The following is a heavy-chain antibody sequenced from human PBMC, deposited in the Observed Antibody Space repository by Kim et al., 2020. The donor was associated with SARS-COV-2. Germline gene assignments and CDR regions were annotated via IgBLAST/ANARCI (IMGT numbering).Heavy chain of an antibody. CDR1: GGSISSYY. D-gene: IGHD3-10*01. Sequence: SETLSLTCTVSGGSISSYYWSWIRQPPGKGLEWIGYIYYSGSTNYNPSLKSRVTISVDTSKNQFSLKLSSVTAADTAVYYCARDRSTMVQGVESWFDPWGQGTLVTVSS. CDR2: IYYSGST. CDR3: ARDRSTMVQGVESWFDP. J-gene: IGHJ5*02. V-gene: IGHV4-59*13.